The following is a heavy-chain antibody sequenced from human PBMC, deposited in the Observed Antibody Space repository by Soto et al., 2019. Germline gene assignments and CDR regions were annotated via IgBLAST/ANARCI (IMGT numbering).Heavy chain of an antibody. CDR1: GFTFSSYW. D-gene: IGHD3-16*01. J-gene: IGHJ4*02. V-gene: IGHV3-7*01. CDR3: ASELSAFYESGGVLGC. CDR2: IKQDGSEK. Sequence: EVQLVESGGRLVQPGGSLRLSCVASGFTFSSYWMTWVRQAPGKGLEWVASIKQDGSEKYYVDSVKGRVTISRDNAKNSLYMQMTSLRAGDTAVAYGASELSAFYESGGVLGCWGEGTRVPVYS.